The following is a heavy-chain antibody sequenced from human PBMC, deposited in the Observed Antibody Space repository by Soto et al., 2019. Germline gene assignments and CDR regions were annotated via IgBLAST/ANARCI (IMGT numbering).Heavy chain of an antibody. D-gene: IGHD2-15*01. CDR3: ARHRCSGGSCYSAAFDI. CDR2: IYYSGST. Sequence: SETLSLTCTVSGGSISSGGYYWSWIRQHPGKGLEWIGYIYYSGSTYYNPSLKSRVTISVDTSKNQFSLKLSSVTAADTAMYYCARHRCSGGSCYSAAFDIWGQGTMVTVSS. CDR1: GGSISSGGYY. J-gene: IGHJ3*02. V-gene: IGHV4-31*03.